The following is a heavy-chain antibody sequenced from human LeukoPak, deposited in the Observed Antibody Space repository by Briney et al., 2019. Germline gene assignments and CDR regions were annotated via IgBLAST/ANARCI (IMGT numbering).Heavy chain of an antibody. CDR3: ARGRPHGNDY. D-gene: IGHD4-23*01. J-gene: IGHJ4*02. CDR2: IASDGSST. CDR1: GFMFSSNW. Sequence: GGSLRLSCAASGFMFSSNWMSWVRQAPGKGLVWVSRIASDGSSTTYADSVKGRFSISRDNAKNTLYLQMNSLRVEDTAVYYCARGRPHGNDYWGQGTLVTVSS. V-gene: IGHV3-74*01.